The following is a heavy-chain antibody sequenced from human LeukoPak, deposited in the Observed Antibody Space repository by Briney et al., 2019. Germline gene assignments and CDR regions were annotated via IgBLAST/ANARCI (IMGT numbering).Heavy chain of an antibody. CDR3: ARDSRITMVRGVTYLLPYGMDV. CDR1: GGSISSYY. Sequence: ASETLSLTCTVSGGSISSYYWSWIRQPPGKGLEWIGYIYYSGSTNYNPSLKSRVTISVDTSKNQFSLKLSSVTAADTAVYYCARDSRITMVRGVTYLLPYGMDVWGQGTTVTVSS. J-gene: IGHJ6*02. D-gene: IGHD3-10*01. V-gene: IGHV4-59*01. CDR2: IYYSGST.